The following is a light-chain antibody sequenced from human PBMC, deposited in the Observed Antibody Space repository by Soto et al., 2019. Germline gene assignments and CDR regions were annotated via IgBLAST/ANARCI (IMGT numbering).Light chain of an antibody. J-gene: IGKJ5*01. Sequence: VMTQSPATLSVSPGERATLSCRASQSVSSNLAWYQQKPGQAPRLLIYGASTRATGIPARFSGRGSGTEFTLTISSLQSEDFAVYYCQQYNKWPPVTFGQGTRLEIK. V-gene: IGKV3-15*01. CDR1: QSVSSN. CDR3: QQYNKWPPVT. CDR2: GAS.